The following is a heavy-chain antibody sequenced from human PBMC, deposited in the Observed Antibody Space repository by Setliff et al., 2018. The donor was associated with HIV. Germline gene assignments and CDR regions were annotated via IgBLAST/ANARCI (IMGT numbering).Heavy chain of an antibody. D-gene: IGHD5-18*01. CDR2: IQTSGST. J-gene: IGHJ3*02. V-gene: IGHV4-4*07. CDR3: ARAEWIQLWFGAFDI. Sequence: SETLSLTCTVSGDSISRYYWSWIRQPAGKGLEWIGRIQTSGSTNYNPSLKTRVTMSVDTSKNQFSLKLSSVTAADTAVYYCARAEWIQLWFGAFDIWGQGTMVT. CDR1: GDSISRYY.